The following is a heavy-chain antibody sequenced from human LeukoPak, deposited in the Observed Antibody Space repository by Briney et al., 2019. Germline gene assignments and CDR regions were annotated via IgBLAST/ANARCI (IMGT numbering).Heavy chain of an antibody. CDR3: ARDPSTSSSHFHMDV. J-gene: IGHJ6*03. D-gene: IGHD6-6*01. CDR1: GFTFSNYN. CDR2: ITSSGTYI. Sequence: TGGSLRLSCAASGFTFSNYNMNWVRQAPGKAMEWVSSITSSGTYIFYADSVKGRFTISRDNAKNSLYLQMNSLRAEDAAIYYCARDPSTSSSHFHMDVWGKGTTVTVSS. V-gene: IGHV3-21*01.